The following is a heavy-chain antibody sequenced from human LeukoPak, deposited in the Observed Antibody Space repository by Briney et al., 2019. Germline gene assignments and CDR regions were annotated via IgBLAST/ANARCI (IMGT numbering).Heavy chain of an antibody. CDR2: TYYRSKWYN. J-gene: IGHJ5*02. CDR1: GDGVSSNSAA. V-gene: IGHV6-1*01. Sequence: SQTLSLTCAISGDGVSSNSAAWNWIRQSPSRGLEWLGRTYYRSKWYNDYAVSVKSRITINPDTSKNQFSLQLNSVTPEDTAVYYCARDRPIGVGQGPYWFDPWGQGTLVTVSS. CDR3: ARDRPIGVGQGPYWFDP. D-gene: IGHD2-15*01.